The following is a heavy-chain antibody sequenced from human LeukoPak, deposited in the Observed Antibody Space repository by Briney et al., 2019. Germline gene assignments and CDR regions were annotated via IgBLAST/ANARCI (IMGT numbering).Heavy chain of an antibody. CDR3: ASGAYCGGDCYSGAFDI. V-gene: IGHV3-30*03. Sequence: GGSLRLSCAVSGFTFSRYGMHWVRQAPGKGLEWVAVISYDGRNKYYADSVKGRFTISRDDSKNTLFLQMNSLRAEDTAMYYCASGAYCGGDCYSGAFDIWGQGTMVTVSS. D-gene: IGHD2-21*02. J-gene: IGHJ3*02. CDR1: GFTFSRYG. CDR2: ISYDGRNK.